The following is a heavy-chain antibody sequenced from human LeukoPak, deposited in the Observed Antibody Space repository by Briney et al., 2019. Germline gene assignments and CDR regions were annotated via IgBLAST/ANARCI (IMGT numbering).Heavy chain of an antibody. D-gene: IGHD6-13*01. CDR3: ASGEGIAAAATIPFDY. CDR1: GDTFTSYG. CDR2: ISTYNGNT. Sequence: GASVKVSCKASGDTFTSYGISWVRQAPGQGLEWMGWISTYNGNTNYAQKYQGRVTMTTDTPTSTAYMELRSLRSDDTAVYYCASGEGIAAAATIPFDYWGQGTLVTVSS. J-gene: IGHJ4*02. V-gene: IGHV1-18*01.